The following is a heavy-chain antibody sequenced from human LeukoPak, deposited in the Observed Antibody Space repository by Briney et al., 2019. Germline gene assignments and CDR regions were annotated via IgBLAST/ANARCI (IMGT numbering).Heavy chain of an antibody. CDR3: ALPAKGAYFYYYMEV. CDR1: AYTSPNYG. V-gene: IGHV1-18*01. Sequence: ASVKVSCKASAYTSPNYGITWVRQAPGRGLEWMGWISTYNGNTQYAQKFQGRVTMTTDTPTKTVYMELRSLRSNDTAVYYCALPAKGAYFYYYMEVWGKGTTVTVPS. D-gene: IGHD2-2*01. J-gene: IGHJ6*03. CDR2: ISTYNGNT.